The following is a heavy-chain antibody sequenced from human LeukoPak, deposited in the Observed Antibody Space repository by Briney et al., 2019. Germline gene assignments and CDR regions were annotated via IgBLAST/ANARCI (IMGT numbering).Heavy chain of an antibody. Sequence: SETLSLTCTVSGGSISSSSYYWGWIRQPPGKGLEWIGSIYYSGSTYYNPSLKSRVTISVDTSKNQFSLKLSSVTAADTAVYYCARPNSNYGFDYWGQGTLVTVSS. D-gene: IGHD4-11*01. J-gene: IGHJ4*02. V-gene: IGHV4-39*01. CDR1: GGSISSSSYY. CDR2: IYYSGST. CDR3: ARPNSNYGFDY.